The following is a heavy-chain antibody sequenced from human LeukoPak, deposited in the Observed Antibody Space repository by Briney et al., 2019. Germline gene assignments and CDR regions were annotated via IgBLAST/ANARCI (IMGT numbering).Heavy chain of an antibody. CDR3: ARDRRVYCSGSSCSYYFDF. J-gene: IGHJ4*02. Sequence: SETLSLTCSVSDDSISTYYWTWIRQPPGKGLEWIGYMYHGGHTNYNSSLKSRVTISIDTSKKQFSLKVRSVIAADTAVYYCARDRRVYCSGSSCSYYFDFWSQGTLVTVSS. CDR1: DDSISTYY. V-gene: IGHV4-59*01. D-gene: IGHD2-2*01. CDR2: MYHGGHT.